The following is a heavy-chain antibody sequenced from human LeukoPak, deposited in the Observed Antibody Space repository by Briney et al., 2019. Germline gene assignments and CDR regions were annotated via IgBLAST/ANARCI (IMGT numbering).Heavy chain of an antibody. V-gene: IGHV4-39*01. Sequence: SETLSLTCTVSGGSISSSSYYWGWIRQPPGKGLEWIGSIYYTGSTYYNASLKSQVSISIDTSKNQFSLRLTSVTAADTAVYYCARQTGSGLFILPGGQGTLVTVSS. CDR3: ARQTGSGLFILP. CDR2: IYYTGST. CDR1: GGSISSSSYY. J-gene: IGHJ4*02. D-gene: IGHD3/OR15-3a*01.